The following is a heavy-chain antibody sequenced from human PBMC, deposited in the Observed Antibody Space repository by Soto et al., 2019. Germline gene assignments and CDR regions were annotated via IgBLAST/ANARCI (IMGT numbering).Heavy chain of an antibody. V-gene: IGHV4-34*01. CDR2: INHSGST. CDR1: GGSFSGYY. CDR3: ARCCQSDGSGSYLFDY. D-gene: IGHD3-10*01. Sequence: SETLSLTCAVYGGSFSGYYWSWIRQPPGKGLEWIGEINHSGSTNYNPSLKSRVTISVDTSKNQFSLKLSSVTAADTAVYYCARCCQSDGSGSYLFDYWGQGTLVTVSS. J-gene: IGHJ4*02.